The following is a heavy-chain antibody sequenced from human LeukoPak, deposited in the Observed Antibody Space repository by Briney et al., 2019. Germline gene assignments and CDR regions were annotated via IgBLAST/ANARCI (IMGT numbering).Heavy chain of an antibody. V-gene: IGHV4-34*01. CDR2: INHSGST. D-gene: IGHD3-9*01. Sequence: SETLSLTCAVYGGSFSGYYWSWIRQPPGKGLEWIGEINHSGSTNYNPSLKSRVTISVDTSKNQSSLKLSSVTAADTAVYYCARYRKYDKDAFDIWGQGTMVTVSS. CDR3: ARYRKYDKDAFDI. J-gene: IGHJ3*02. CDR1: GGSFSGYY.